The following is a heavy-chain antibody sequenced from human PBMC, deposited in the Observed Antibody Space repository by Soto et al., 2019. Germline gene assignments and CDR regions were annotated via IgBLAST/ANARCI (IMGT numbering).Heavy chain of an antibody. CDR3: AKRTAVAGTYY. J-gene: IGHJ4*02. D-gene: IGHD6-19*01. CDR1: GVSFNTHA. V-gene: IGHV3-23*01. CDR2: INYSGEIT. Sequence: HPGGSLRLSCAASGVSFNTHAMSWVRQAPGKGLEWVSGINYSGEITSYADSVKGRFTISRDNSKNTVSLQMNSLRGEDTAIYYCAKRTAVAGTYYWGQGMLVTVSS.